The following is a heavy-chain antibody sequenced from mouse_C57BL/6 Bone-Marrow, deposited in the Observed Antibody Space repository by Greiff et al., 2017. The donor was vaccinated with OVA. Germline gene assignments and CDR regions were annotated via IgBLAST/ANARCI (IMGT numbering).Heavy chain of an antibody. CDR2: IHPNSGST. CDR3: ARDYYYGSSYWYVDV. V-gene: IGHV1-64*01. Sequence: QVQLKQPGAELVKPGASVKLSCKASGYTFTSYWMHWVKQRPGQGLEWIGMIHPNSGSTNYNEKFKSKATLTVDKSSSTAYMQLSSLTSEDSAVYYCARDYYYGSSYWYVDVWGTGTTVTVSS. J-gene: IGHJ1*03. CDR1: GYTFTSYW. D-gene: IGHD1-1*01.